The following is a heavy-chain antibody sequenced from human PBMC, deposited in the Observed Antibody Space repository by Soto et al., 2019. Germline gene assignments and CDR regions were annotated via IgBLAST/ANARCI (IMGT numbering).Heavy chain of an antibody. D-gene: IGHD3-3*01. J-gene: IGHJ6*03. CDR2: MNPNSGNT. V-gene: IGHV1-8*01. Sequence: ASVKVSCKASGYTFTSYDINWVRQATGQGLEWMGWMNPNSGNTGYAQKFQGRVTMTRNTSISTAYMELSSLRSEDTAVYYCARGFDYDCWSGYDYYHYYMDVRGKGTTVSVS. CDR3: ARGFDYDCWSGYDYYHYYMDV. CDR1: GYTFTSYD.